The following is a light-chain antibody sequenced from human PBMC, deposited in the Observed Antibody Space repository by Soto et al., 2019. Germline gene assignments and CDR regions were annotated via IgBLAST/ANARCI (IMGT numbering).Light chain of an antibody. CDR3: QQYGSLSWT. CDR2: GAS. J-gene: IGKJ1*01. CDR1: RSVLYNVNNKNY. Sequence: DFVMTQSPDSLAVSLGERATINCKSSRSVLYNVNNKNYLAWYQQKPGQAPRLLIHGASTRATGVPDRFSGSGSGTDFTLTISRLEPEDFAVYHCQQYGSLSWTFGQGTKVEIK. V-gene: IGKV4-1*01.